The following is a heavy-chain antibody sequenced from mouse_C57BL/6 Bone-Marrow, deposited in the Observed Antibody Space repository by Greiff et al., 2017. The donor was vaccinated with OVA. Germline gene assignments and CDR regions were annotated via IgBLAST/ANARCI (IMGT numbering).Heavy chain of an antibody. CDR3: ARQYYGSSFSYWYFDV. J-gene: IGHJ1*03. CDR2: ISSGGSYT. CDR1: GFTFSSYG. D-gene: IGHD1-1*01. Sequence: EVMLVESGGDLVKPGGSLKLSCAASGFTFSSYGMSWVRQTPDKRLEWVATISSGGSYTYYPDSVKGRFTISRDNAKNTLYLQMSSLKSEDTAMYYCARQYYGSSFSYWYFDVWGTGTTVTVSS. V-gene: IGHV5-6*01.